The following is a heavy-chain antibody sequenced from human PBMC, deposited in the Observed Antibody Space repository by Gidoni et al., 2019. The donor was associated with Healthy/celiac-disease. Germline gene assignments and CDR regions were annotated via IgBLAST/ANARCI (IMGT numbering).Heavy chain of an antibody. CDR2: IGWNSGSI. D-gene: IGHD3-16*01. J-gene: IGHJ4*02. Sequence: EVQLVESGGGLVQPGRSLRLSCAASGFTFDDYAMHWVRQAPGKGLEWVSGIGWNSGSIGYADSVKGRFTISRDNAKNSLYLQMNSLRAEDTALYYCAKGSVGITFGGVVHYWGQGTLVTVSS. V-gene: IGHV3-9*01. CDR1: GFTFDDYA. CDR3: AKGSVGITFGGVVHY.